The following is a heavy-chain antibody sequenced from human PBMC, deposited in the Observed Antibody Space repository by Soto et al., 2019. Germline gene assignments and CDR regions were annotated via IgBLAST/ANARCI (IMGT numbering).Heavy chain of an antibody. Sequence: SETLSLTCTVSGGSISSSSYYWGWIRQPPGKGLEWIGSIYYSGSTYYNPSLKSRVAISVDTSKNQFSLKLTSVTAADTAVYYCARQEITMVRAFNWFDPWGQGTLVTVSS. D-gene: IGHD3-10*01. J-gene: IGHJ5*02. CDR3: ARQEITMVRAFNWFDP. CDR2: IYYSGST. V-gene: IGHV4-39*01. CDR1: GGSISSSSYY.